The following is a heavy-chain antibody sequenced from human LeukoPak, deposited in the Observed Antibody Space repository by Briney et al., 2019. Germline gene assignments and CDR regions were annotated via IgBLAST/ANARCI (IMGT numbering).Heavy chain of an antibody. D-gene: IGHD1-26*01. J-gene: IGHJ4*02. CDR3: LREAGATVIDY. CDR1: GFTFSNAW. V-gene: IGHV3-15*01. Sequence: GGSLRLACAASGFTFSNAWMSWVRQAPGKGLEWVGRSKSKTDGGTTDYAAPVKGRFTISRDDSKNTLYLQMNSLKTEDTAVYYCLREAGATVIDYWGQGTLVTVSS. CDR2: SKSKTDGGTT.